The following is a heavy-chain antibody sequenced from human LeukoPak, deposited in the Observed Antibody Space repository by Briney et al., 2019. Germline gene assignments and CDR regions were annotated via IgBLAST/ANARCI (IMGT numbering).Heavy chain of an antibody. D-gene: IGHD3-10*01. Sequence: GGSLRLSCAASGFTFSSYSMNWVRQAPGKGLEWVSSISSSSSHIYYADSVKGRFTISRDNAKNSLYLQMNSLRAEDTAVYYCARGRGLPGPLDYWGQGTLVTVSS. CDR2: ISSSSSHI. J-gene: IGHJ4*02. CDR3: ARGRGLPGPLDY. CDR1: GFTFSSYS. V-gene: IGHV3-21*01.